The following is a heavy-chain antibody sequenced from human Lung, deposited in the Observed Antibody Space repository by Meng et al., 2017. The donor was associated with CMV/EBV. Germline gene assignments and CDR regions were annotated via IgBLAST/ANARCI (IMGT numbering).Heavy chain of an antibody. CDR2: IYGNDGD. V-gene: IGHV2-5*01. CDR3: APRVAAFPLYYFDY. J-gene: IGHJ4*02. CDR1: GFSLTTSGVG. Sequence: SGPTLVTPTQTLTMTCTFSGFSLTTSGVGVGWFRQPPGKALEWLAHIYGNDGDHYSPSLRSRLTITKDTSRNQVVLTLTNVGPVDTATYYCAPRVAAFPLYYFDYWGQGTLVTVSS. D-gene: IGHD6-6*01.